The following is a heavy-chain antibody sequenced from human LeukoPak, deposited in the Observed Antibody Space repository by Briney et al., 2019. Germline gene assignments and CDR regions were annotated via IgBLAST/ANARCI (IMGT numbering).Heavy chain of an antibody. CDR1: GFTFSSSW. D-gene: IGHD3-22*01. Sequence: GGSLRLSCAASGFTFSSSWMHWVRQAPGKGLVWVSRIKSDGSGATYADSVKGRFTISRDNSKNTLYLQMNSLRAEDTAVYYCAKVGEDDYYDSSGEKDDAFDIWGQGTMVTVSS. J-gene: IGHJ3*02. CDR2: IKSDGSGA. CDR3: AKVGEDDYYDSSGEKDDAFDI. V-gene: IGHV3-74*03.